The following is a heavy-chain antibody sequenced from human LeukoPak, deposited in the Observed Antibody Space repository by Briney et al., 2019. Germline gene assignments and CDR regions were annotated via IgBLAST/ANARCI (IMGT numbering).Heavy chain of an antibody. CDR1: GFTFSSYS. J-gene: IGHJ4*02. CDR2: ISSSSSYI. D-gene: IGHD2-2*01. CDR3: ARAADIVVVPAIDY. V-gene: IGHV3-21*01. Sequence: GGSLRLSCAASGFTFSSYSMNWVRQAPGKGLEWVSSISSSSSYIYYADSVKGRFTISRDNAKNSLYLQMNSLRAEDTAVYCCARAADIVVVPAIDYWGQGTLVTVSS.